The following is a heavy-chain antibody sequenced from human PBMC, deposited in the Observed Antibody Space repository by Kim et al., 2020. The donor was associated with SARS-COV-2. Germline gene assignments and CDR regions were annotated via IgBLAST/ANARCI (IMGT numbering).Heavy chain of an antibody. CDR1: GFTFSDYA. Sequence: GGSLRLSCAASGFTFSDYAMSWVRQAPGKGLEWVSTINNGGGNTYYADSVKGRFAISRGNSKNTLYLQMNSLRADDTAVYYCAREGYCSGGSCADWYFDLWGCGTLVTVSS. CDR2: INNGGGNT. D-gene: IGHD2-15*01. CDR3: AREGYCSGGSCADWYFDL. V-gene: IGHV3-23*01. J-gene: IGHJ2*01.